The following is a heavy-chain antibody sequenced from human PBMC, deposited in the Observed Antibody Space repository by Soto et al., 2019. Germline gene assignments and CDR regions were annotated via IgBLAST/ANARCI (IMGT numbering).Heavy chain of an antibody. Sequence: EVKVVESGEGLVQPGGSLRLSCAASGFTFSDNWMHWVRQPPGKGPVWVSRISGDASSTSYADSVKGRFTISRDSAKNTVYLQMDSLRVEDTAVYYCTRGGTRTTYWGLLDSWGQGTLVTVSS. CDR2: ISGDASST. CDR1: GFTFSDNW. CDR3: TRGGTRTTYWGLLDS. D-gene: IGHD7-27*01. J-gene: IGHJ4*02. V-gene: IGHV3-74*01.